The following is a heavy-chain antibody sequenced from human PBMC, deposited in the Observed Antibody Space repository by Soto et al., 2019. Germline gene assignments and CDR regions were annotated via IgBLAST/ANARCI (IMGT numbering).Heavy chain of an antibody. V-gene: IGHV3-48*03. J-gene: IGHJ4*02. D-gene: IGHD3-22*01. CDR1: GFTFSSYE. CDR3: VRGYRYNTSGYYSDFDY. CDR2: ISNNGETA. Sequence: GSLRLSCAPSGFTFSSYEMNWVRQAPGKGLEWVSYISNNGETAYYADSVKGRFTISRDNAKNSLHLQLNSLRAEDTAVYYCVRGYRYNTSGYYSDFDYWGQGALVTVSS.